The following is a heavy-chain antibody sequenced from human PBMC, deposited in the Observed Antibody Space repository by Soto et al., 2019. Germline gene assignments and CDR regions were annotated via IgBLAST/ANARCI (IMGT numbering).Heavy chain of an antibody. V-gene: IGHV6-1*01. J-gene: IGHJ6*02. CDR3: ARDRVTPPGDYYYYYGMDV. Sequence: SQTLSLTCAISGDSVSSNSAAWNWIRQSPSRGLEWLGRTYYRSKWYNDYAVSVKSRITINPDTSKNQFSLQLNSVTPEDTAVYYCARDRVTPPGDYYYYYGMDVWGQGTTVTVSS. CDR1: GDSVSSNSAA. D-gene: IGHD4-4*01. CDR2: TYYRSKWYN.